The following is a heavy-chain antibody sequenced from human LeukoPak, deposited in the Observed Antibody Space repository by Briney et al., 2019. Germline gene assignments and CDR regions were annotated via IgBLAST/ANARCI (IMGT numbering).Heavy chain of an antibody. Sequence: GGSLKLSCAASGFTFSSYWMSWVRQAPGKGLEWVANIKQDGSEKYYVDSVKGRFTISRDNAKNSLYLQMNSLRAEDTAVYYCASHYGDYSFFDYWGQGTLVTVSS. CDR3: ASHYGDYSFFDY. J-gene: IGHJ4*02. D-gene: IGHD4-17*01. V-gene: IGHV3-7*05. CDR1: GFTFSSYW. CDR2: IKQDGSEK.